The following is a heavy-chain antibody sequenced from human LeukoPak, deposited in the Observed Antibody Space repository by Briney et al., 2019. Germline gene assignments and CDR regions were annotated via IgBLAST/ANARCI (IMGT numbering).Heavy chain of an antibody. CDR3: AKDREGLSSGYDLEYFDY. V-gene: IGHV3-23*01. D-gene: IGHD5-12*01. CDR2: ISGGGGTT. J-gene: IGHJ4*02. CDR1: GFTFSSYA. Sequence: GGSLRLSCAGSGFTFSSYAMIWLRQAPGKGVEGVSAISGGGGTTYYADSVKGRFTISREHSKNTLFLQMNSLRAEDTAVYYCAKDREGLSSGYDLEYFDYWGQGTLVTVSS.